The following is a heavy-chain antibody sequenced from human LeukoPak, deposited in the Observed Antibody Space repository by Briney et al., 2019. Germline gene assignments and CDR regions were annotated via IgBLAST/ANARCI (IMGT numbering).Heavy chain of an antibody. V-gene: IGHV4-61*02. CDR3: GRYDFWSGYSPRRAFDI. CDR1: GGSISSGSYY. D-gene: IGHD3-3*01. J-gene: IGHJ3*02. Sequence: MPSETLSLTCTVSGGSISSGSYYWSWIRQPAGKGLEWIGRIYTSGSTNYNPSLKSRVTISVDTSKNQFSLKLSSVTAADTAVYYCGRYDFWSGYSPRRAFDIWGQGTMVTVSS. CDR2: IYTSGST.